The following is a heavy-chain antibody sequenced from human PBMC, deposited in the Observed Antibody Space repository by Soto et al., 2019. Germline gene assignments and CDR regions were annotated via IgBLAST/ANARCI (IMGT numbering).Heavy chain of an antibody. CDR1: GFIFSSYT. CDR3: ARPRSYGKINPFDY. J-gene: IGHJ4*02. Sequence: EVQLVESGGGPVKPGGSLRLSCAASGFIFSSYTMHWVRQAPGKGLEWVSSISSSSSHIYSTDSVKDRFTISRDNAKDSLYLQMNSLRAEDTAVYYCARPRSYGKINPFDYWGQGTLVTVSS. V-gene: IGHV3-21*01. D-gene: IGHD3-16*01. CDR2: ISSSSSHI.